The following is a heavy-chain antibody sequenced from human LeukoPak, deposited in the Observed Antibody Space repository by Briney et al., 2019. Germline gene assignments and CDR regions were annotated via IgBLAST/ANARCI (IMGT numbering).Heavy chain of an antibody. D-gene: IGHD1-20*01. J-gene: IGHJ4*02. Sequence: ASVRVSCKASGYTFTGYYMHWVRQAPGQGLEWLGRIDPKTGGSNYAQNFQGRVTMTSDTSTTTAYMELSSLNSDDTAVYYCATLVSGINYWGQGTLVTVSS. CDR3: ATLVSGINY. V-gene: IGHV1-2*06. CDR2: IDPKTGGS. CDR1: GYTFTGYY.